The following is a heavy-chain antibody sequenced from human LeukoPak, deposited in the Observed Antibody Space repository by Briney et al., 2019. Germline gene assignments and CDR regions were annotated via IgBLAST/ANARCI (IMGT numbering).Heavy chain of an antibody. CDR1: GYTFTCYY. J-gene: IGHJ5*02. CDR2: INPNSGGT. D-gene: IGHD3-10*01. Sequence: ASVKVSCKASGYTFTCYYMHWVRQAPGQGLEWMGWINPNSGGTNYAQKFQGRVTMTRDTSISTAYMELSRLTSDDTAVYYCARRGVGVRGVITWFYPWGQGTLVTVSS. CDR3: ARRGVGVRGVITWFYP. V-gene: IGHV1-2*02.